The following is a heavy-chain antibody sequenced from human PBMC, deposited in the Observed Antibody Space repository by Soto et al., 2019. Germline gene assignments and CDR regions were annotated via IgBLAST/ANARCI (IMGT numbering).Heavy chain of an antibody. CDR2: IIPLVGIA. CDR1: GGTFSSYT. Sequence: QVQLVQSGAEVKKPGSSVKVSCKASGGTFSSYTISWVRQAPGQGLEWMGRIIPLVGIADYAQKFQSRVTITADKSTSTAYMELSSLRSEDTAVYYCATTQVPAATAPHEDYYYYHMDVWDKGTTVTVS. V-gene: IGHV1-69*02. D-gene: IGHD2-2*01. J-gene: IGHJ6*03. CDR3: ATTQVPAATAPHEDYYYYHMDV.